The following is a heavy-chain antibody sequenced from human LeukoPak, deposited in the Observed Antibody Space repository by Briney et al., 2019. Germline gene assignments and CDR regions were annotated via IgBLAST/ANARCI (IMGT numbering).Heavy chain of an antibody. CDR1: GFTFSTYN. J-gene: IGHJ6*03. CDR2: ISSSSSTM. Sequence: GGSLRLSCAASGFTFSTYNMNWVRQAPGKGLEWVSYISSSSSTMYYADSVKGRFTISRDNDKSSLYLQMNSLRAEDTAVYYCARSGGVVVPAEGPQGHYYYSYYMDVWGKGTTVTVSS. V-gene: IGHV3-48*01. D-gene: IGHD2-2*01. CDR3: ARSGGVVVPAEGPQGHYYYSYYMDV.